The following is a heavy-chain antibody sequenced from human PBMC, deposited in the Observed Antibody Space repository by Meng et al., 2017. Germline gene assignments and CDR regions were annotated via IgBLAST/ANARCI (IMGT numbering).Heavy chain of an antibody. CDR3: ASNDGTGDRTGGDY. Sequence: GAEVKRPRASGNVSCKASEGPFSSYANTGVRQAPGQGLEWMGGIIPIFGTANYAQKFQGRVTITADESTSTAYMELSSLRSEDTAVYYCASNDGTGDRTGGDYWGQGTLVTVSS. D-gene: IGHD7-27*01. CDR1: EGPFSSYA. CDR2: IIPIFGTA. J-gene: IGHJ4*02. V-gene: IGHV1-69*01.